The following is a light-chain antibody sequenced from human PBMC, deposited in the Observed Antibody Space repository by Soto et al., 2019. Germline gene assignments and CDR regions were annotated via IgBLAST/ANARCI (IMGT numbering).Light chain of an antibody. CDR2: RAS. CDR3: QQYNSYPLT. J-gene: IGKJ4*01. V-gene: IGKV1-5*03. Sequence: DIQMTQSPSTLSASVGDRVTITCRASQSISSWLAWYQLKPGKAPKLLIYRASTLQSGVTSRFGRSGSGTEFTLTISSLQPDDFAAYDCQQYNSYPLTFGGGTKVEIK. CDR1: QSISSW.